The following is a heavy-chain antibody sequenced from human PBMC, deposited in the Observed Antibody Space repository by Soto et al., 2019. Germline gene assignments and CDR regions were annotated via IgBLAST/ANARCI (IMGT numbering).Heavy chain of an antibody. V-gene: IGHV4-34*01. Sequence: QVQLQQWGAGLLKPSETLSLTCAVYGGSFSGYYWSWIRQPPGKGLEWIGEINHSGSTNYNPSLKSRVTIAVDTSKNQVSLKLSSVAAADTAVYYCARERITMVRGVIMPDYWGQGTLVTVSS. J-gene: IGHJ4*02. CDR2: INHSGST. D-gene: IGHD3-10*01. CDR3: ARERITMVRGVIMPDY. CDR1: GGSFSGYY.